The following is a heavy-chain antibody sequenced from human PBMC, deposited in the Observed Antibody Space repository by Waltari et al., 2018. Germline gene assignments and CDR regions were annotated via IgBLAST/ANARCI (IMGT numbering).Heavy chain of an antibody. CDR3: AREEDNWFDP. V-gene: IGHV1-69*04. CDR2: IIPILGIA. J-gene: IGHJ5*02. CDR1: GGTFSSYA. Sequence: QVQLVQSGAEVKKPGSSVKVSCKASGGTFSSYAISWVRQAPGQGLEWMGGIIPILGIANYAKKCQGRVTITADESTSTAYMELSSLRSEDTAVYYCAREEDNWFDPWGQGTLVTVSS.